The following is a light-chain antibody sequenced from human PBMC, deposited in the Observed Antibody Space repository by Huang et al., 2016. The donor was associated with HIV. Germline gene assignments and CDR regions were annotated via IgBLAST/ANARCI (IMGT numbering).Light chain of an antibody. V-gene: IGKV1-5*03. CDR1: QTINNW. CDR3: QQYNSYQYT. J-gene: IGKJ2*01. Sequence: DIQVTQSPSTLSASVGDRVTITCRASQTINNWLAWYQQKPGKAPKLLIYKESSLESGVPSRFSDSGSGTEFTLTISSLQPDDLATYYCQQYNSYQYTFGQGTKLEIK. CDR2: KES.